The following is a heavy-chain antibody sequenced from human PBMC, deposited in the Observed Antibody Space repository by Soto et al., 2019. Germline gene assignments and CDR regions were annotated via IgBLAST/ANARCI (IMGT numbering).Heavy chain of an antibody. D-gene: IGHD5-12*01. J-gene: IGHJ4*02. CDR2: IYYSGST. CDR1: GDSIRSGIYY. CDR3: TRHYSGYDLGGY. V-gene: IGHV4-39*01. Sequence: SETLSLTCTVSGDSIRSGIYYWGWIRQPPGKGLEWIASIYYSGSTYYNPSLKSRLTISEDRSKNQITLKLKSVAAADTAVYYCTRHYSGYDLGGYWGQGTQVTVSS.